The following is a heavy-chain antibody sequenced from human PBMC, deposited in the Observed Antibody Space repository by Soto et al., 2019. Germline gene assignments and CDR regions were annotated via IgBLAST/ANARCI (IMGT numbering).Heavy chain of an antibody. D-gene: IGHD5-12*01. CDR1: GFTFSSYG. V-gene: IGHV3-30*18. J-gene: IGHJ4*02. Sequence: QVQLVESGGGVVQPVRSLRLSCAASGFTFSSYGMHWVRQAPGKGLEWVAVISYDGSNKYYADSVKGRFTISRDNSKNTLYLQMNSLRAEDTAVYYCAKGGGYSGYDLDYWGQGTLVTVSS. CDR2: ISYDGSNK. CDR3: AKGGGYSGYDLDY.